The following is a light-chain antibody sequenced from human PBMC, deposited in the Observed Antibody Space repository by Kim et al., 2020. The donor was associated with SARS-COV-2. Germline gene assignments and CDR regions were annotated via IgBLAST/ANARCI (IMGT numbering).Light chain of an antibody. Sequence: SPGERATLSCRASQTVSSNYFAWYQQKAGQAPRLLIYGASSRATGIPDRFSGSGSGTDFTLTISRLEPEDFAVYFCQQYGGSPPHTFGQGTKLEI. CDR3: QQYGGSPPHT. J-gene: IGKJ2*01. CDR2: GAS. V-gene: IGKV3-20*01. CDR1: QTVSSNY.